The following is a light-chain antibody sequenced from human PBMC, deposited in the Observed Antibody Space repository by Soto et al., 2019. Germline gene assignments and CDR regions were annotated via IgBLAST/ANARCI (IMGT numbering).Light chain of an antibody. J-gene: IGKJ2*01. CDR3: QQYYGWPARYT. Sequence: DTVLTQSPVTLSASPGYSAILHCRASESVLKKLAWYQQKPGQPPRLLIFGASIRATGIPDRFTGNGSGTNFTLTLNSLQSEDFAVYYCQQYYGWPARYTFGQGTQLEIK. CDR2: GAS. V-gene: IGKV3-15*01. CDR1: ESVLKK.